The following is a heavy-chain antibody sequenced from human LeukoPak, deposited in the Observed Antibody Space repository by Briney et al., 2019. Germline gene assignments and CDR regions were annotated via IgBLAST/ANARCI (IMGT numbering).Heavy chain of an antibody. J-gene: IGHJ4*02. V-gene: IGHV3-53*01. Sequence: GGSLRLSCAASGLTVRNNFMSWVRQAPGKGLEWVSVLYSDGTTHYEDSVKGRFTISRDTSKNTLSLQMYSLRAEDTAVYYCAREKGRGVISPYFDSWGQGTLATVSS. D-gene: IGHD3-10*01. CDR3: AREKGRGVISPYFDS. CDR2: LYSDGTT. CDR1: GLTVRNNF.